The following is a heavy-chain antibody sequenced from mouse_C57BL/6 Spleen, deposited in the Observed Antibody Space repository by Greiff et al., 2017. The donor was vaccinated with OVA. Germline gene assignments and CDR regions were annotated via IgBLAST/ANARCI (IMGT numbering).Heavy chain of an antibody. CDR2: IWRGGST. CDR1: GFSLTSYG. CDR3: AKYDYDGPHWYFDV. Sequence: VQLKESGPGLVQPSQSLSITCTVSGFSLTSYGVHWVRQSPGKGLEWLGVIWRGGSTDYNAAFMSRLSITKDNSKSQVFFKMNSLQADDTAIYYCAKYDYDGPHWYFDVWGTGTTVTVSS. V-gene: IGHV2-5*01. D-gene: IGHD2-4*01. J-gene: IGHJ1*03.